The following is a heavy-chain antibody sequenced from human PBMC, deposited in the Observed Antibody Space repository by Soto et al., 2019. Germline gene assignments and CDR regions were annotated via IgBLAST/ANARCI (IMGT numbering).Heavy chain of an antibody. V-gene: IGHV1-3*01. CDR2: INAGNGNT. Sequence: GASVKVSCKASGYTFTSYAMHWVRQAPGQRLEWMGWINAGNGNTKYSQKFQGRVTITRDTSASTAYMELSSLRSEDTAVYYCARDVLRYFDWLLSGRGDFDYWGQGTLVTVSS. J-gene: IGHJ4*02. CDR3: ARDVLRYFDWLLSGRGDFDY. D-gene: IGHD3-9*01. CDR1: GYTFTSYA.